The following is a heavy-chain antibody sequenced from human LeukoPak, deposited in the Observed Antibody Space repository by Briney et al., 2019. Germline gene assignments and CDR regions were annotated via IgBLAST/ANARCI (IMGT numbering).Heavy chain of an antibody. Sequence: PGGSLRLSCAASGFTFSSYAMSWVRQAPGKGLEWVSAISGSGGSTYYADSVKGRFTISRDYSKNTLYLQMNSLRAEDTAVYYCAKDNRIQLWEPFDYWGQRTLVTVSS. D-gene: IGHD5-18*01. J-gene: IGHJ4*02. CDR2: ISGSGGST. CDR3: AKDNRIQLWEPFDY. V-gene: IGHV3-23*01. CDR1: GFTFSSYA.